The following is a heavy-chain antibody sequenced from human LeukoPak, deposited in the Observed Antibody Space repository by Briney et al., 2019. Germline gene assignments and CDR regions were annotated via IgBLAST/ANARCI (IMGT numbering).Heavy chain of an antibody. V-gene: IGHV3-23*01. CDR2: TGSTGVST. CDR1: GFHFSSYA. J-gene: IGHJ4*02. Sequence: GDSLRLSCAASGFHFSSYAMSWLRPPPGKGLEWVSGTGSTGVSTFYADSVKGRFTVSRDNSKNTLSLQINSLRAEDTAVYYCAKDPGVVPAHYFDYWGQGTLVTVSS. D-gene: IGHD2-2*01. CDR3: AKDPGVVPAHYFDY.